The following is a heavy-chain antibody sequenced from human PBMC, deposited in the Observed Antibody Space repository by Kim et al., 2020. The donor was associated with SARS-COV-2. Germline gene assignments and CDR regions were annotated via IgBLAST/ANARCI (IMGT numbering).Heavy chain of an antibody. D-gene: IGHD3-16*02. V-gene: IGHV3-11*05. CDR1: GFTFSDYY. Sequence: GGSLRLSCAASGFTFSDYYMSWIRQAPGQGLEWVSYISSSSSYTNYADSVKGRFTISRDNAKNSLYLQMNSLRAEDTAVYYCAGVGYDYVWGSYRDYYYYYGMDVWGQGTTVTVSS. CDR3: AGVGYDYVWGSYRDYYYYYGMDV. J-gene: IGHJ6*02. CDR2: ISSSSSYT.